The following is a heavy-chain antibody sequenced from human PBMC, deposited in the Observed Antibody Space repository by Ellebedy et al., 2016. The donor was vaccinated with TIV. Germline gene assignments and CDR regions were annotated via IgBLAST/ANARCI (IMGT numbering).Heavy chain of an antibody. CDR1: GFTFSSYG. J-gene: IGHJ6*02. CDR2: IWYDGSNK. D-gene: IGHD3-10*01. Sequence: GESLKTSXAASGFTFSSYGMHWVRQAPGKGLEWVAVIWYDGSNKYYADSVKGRFTISRDNSKNTLYLQMNSLGAEDTAVYYCARGGSGLMDVWGQGTTVTVSS. CDR3: ARGGSGLMDV. V-gene: IGHV3-33*01.